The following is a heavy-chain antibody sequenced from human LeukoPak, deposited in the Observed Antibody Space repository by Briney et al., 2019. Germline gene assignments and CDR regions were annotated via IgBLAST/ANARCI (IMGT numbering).Heavy chain of an antibody. CDR2: ISYDGSNK. Sequence: GRSLRLSCAASGFTFSSYGMHWVRQAPGKGLEWVAVISYDGSNKYYADSVKGRFTISRDNSKNTLYLQMNSLRAEDTAVYYCASSYGDYDVDYWGQGTLVTVSS. J-gene: IGHJ4*02. D-gene: IGHD4-17*01. V-gene: IGHV3-30*03. CDR3: ASSYGDYDVDY. CDR1: GFTFSSYG.